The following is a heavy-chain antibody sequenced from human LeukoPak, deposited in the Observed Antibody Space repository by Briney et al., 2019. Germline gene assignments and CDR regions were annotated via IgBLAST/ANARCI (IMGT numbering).Heavy chain of an antibody. V-gene: IGHV5-51*01. CDR1: GYSFTSYW. D-gene: IGHD5-18*01. CDR3: ARRGEAMDPFDY. Sequence: NHGESLKISCKDSGYSFTSYWIGWVRQMPGKGLEWMWIIYPGDSDTRYSPSFQGQVTISAAKSINTAYLQWSSLKASDTAIYYCARRGEAMDPFDYWGQGTLVTVSS. CDR2: IYPGDSDT. J-gene: IGHJ4*02.